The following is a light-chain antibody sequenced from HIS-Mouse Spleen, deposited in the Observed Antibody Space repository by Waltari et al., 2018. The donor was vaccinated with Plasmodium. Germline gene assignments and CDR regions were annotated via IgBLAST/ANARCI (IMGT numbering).Light chain of an antibody. J-gene: IGLJ3*02. CDR1: SSDVGSYNL. V-gene: IGLV2-23*03. CDR3: CSYAGSSTFV. Sequence: QSALTQPASVSGSPGQSITISCTGTSSDVGSYNLFSWYQQHPGKAPKLMIYEGSKRAAGVSNRFSGSKSGNTASLTISGLQAEDEADYYCCSYAGSSTFVFGGGTKLTVL. CDR2: EGS.